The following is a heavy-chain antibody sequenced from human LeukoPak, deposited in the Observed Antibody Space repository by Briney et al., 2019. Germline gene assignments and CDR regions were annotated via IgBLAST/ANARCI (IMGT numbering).Heavy chain of an antibody. D-gene: IGHD3-10*01. J-gene: IGHJ4*02. CDR2: IKSKTDGGTA. V-gene: IGHV3-15*01. Sequence: GGSLRLSCVASGFTFSSYEMNWVRQAPGKGLEWVGRIKSKTDGGTADYAAPVKGRFTISRDDSKNTLYLQMNSLKTEDTAVYYCTTGYYYGSGSAWGQGTLVTVSS. CDR3: TTGYYYGSGSA. CDR1: GFTFSSYE.